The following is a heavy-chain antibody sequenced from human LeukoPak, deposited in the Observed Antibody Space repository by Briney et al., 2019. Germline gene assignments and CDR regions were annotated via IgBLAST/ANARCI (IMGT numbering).Heavy chain of an antibody. CDR2: IYPGDSEI. Sequence: GESLKISCKASGYDFTNKWIAWVRQMPGKGLEWMGNIYPGDSEIRYSPSFEGQVTISADKSISTAYLQWTSLKASDTAMYFCARHHVGGWNYFDYWGQGAQVTVSS. CDR1: GYDFTNKW. J-gene: IGHJ4*02. CDR3: ARHHVGGWNYFDY. D-gene: IGHD6-19*01. V-gene: IGHV5-51*01.